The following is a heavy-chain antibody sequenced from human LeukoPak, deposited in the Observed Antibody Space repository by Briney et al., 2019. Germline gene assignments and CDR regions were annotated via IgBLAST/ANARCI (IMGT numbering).Heavy chain of an antibody. CDR1: GYSFTAFY. J-gene: IGHJ4*02. CDR2: IHPRSGET. D-gene: IGHD3-10*01. Sequence: ASVKVSCTASGYSFTAFYIHWVRQAPGQGLEWMGWIHPRSGETNYAYKFRGRVTMTRDTSISTAYMDLGSLGSDDTAVYYCARDGEYGTGIYYSGFFDYWGQGILVTVSS. CDR3: ARDGEYGTGIYYSGFFDY. V-gene: IGHV1-2*02.